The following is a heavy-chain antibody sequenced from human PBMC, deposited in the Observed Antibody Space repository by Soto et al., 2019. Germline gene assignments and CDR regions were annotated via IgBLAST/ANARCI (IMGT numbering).Heavy chain of an antibody. J-gene: IGHJ4*02. Sequence: GGSLRLSCAASGVTFSSYAMRWVGQGPGKGLEWVSAISGSGGSTYYADSVKGRFTISRDNSKNTLYLQMNSLRAEDTAVYYCAKDPWFRHTNFDYWGQGTLVTSPQ. CDR2: ISGSGGST. CDR3: AKDPWFRHTNFDY. CDR1: GVTFSSYA. D-gene: IGHD3-9*01. V-gene: IGHV3-23*01.